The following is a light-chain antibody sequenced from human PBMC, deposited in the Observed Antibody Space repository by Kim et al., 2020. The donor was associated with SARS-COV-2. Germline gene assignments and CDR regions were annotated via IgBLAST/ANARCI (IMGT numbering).Light chain of an antibody. Sequence: DIQMTQSPSSLSASVGDRVTITCLASQAIRNDLSWFQPKPGKPTKRLISAAAGLQSGVPSRFSGSRSGTEFTLTISSLQPEDFATYYCHQYNSYPQTLGQGTKLEI. CDR3: HQYNSYPQT. CDR1: QAIRND. J-gene: IGKJ2*01. CDR2: AAA. V-gene: IGKV1-17*01.